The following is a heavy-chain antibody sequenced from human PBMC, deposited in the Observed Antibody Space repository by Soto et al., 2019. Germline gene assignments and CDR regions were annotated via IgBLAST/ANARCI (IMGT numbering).Heavy chain of an antibody. D-gene: IGHD3-22*01. CDR2: ISDSGTGT. J-gene: IGHJ3*02. CDR3: AKDHTVVIRDAFDI. CDR1: GFTFSSYA. Sequence: EVQILESGGGLVQPGGSLRLSCAASGFTFSSYAMYWVRQAPGKGLAWVSGISDSGTGTYYADSVKGRFTISRDNSKNTVYLQMKSLRDEDTAVYYCAKDHTVVIRDAFDIWCQGTMGNVSS. V-gene: IGHV3-23*01.